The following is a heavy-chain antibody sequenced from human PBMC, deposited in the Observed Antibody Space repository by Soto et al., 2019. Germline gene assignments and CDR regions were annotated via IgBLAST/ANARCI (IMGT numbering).Heavy chain of an antibody. CDR2: IIPIFGTA. Sequence: VKDSCKASGYTFTSYAISWVRQGPGQGLEWMGGIIPIFGTANYAQKFQGRVTITADESTSTAYMELSSLRSEDTAVYYCAREYSSSWYYFDYWGQGTLVTVSS. CDR1: GYTFTSYA. CDR3: AREYSSSWYYFDY. J-gene: IGHJ4*02. D-gene: IGHD6-13*01. V-gene: IGHV1-69*13.